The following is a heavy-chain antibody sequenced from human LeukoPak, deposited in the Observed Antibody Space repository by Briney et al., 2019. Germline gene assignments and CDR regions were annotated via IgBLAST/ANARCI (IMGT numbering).Heavy chain of an antibody. CDR3: ARVILLQNTPLSGDY. V-gene: IGHV1-18*01. J-gene: IGHJ4*02. Sequence: ASVKVSCKASGYTFTSYGISWVRQAPGQGLEWMGWISAYNGNTNYAQKLQGRVTVTTDTSTSTAYMELRSLRSDDTAVYYCARVILLQNTPLSGDYWGQGTLVTVSS. CDR2: ISAYNGNT. D-gene: IGHD3-22*01. CDR1: GYTFTSYG.